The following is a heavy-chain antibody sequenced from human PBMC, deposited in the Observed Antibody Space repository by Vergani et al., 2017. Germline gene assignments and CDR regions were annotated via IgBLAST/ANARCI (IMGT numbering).Heavy chain of an antibody. CDR1: GFTFSSYA. V-gene: IGHV3-23*01. CDR3: AKDPLYDSSGYYLEYYFDY. CDR2: SSGSGGST. J-gene: IGHJ4*02. Sequence: EVQLLESGGGLVQPGGSLRLSCAASGFTFSSYAMSWVRQAPGKGLEWVSASSGSGGSTYYADSVKGRFTISRDNSKNTLYLQMNSLRAEDTAVYYCAKDPLYDSSGYYLEYYFDYWGQGTLVTVSS. D-gene: IGHD3-22*01.